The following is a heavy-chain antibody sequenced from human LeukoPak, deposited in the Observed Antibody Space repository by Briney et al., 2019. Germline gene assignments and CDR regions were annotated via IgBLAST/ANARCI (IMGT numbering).Heavy chain of an antibody. CDR3: ARDQINNYYYYGMDV. J-gene: IGHJ6*02. CDR1: GGSISNYY. CDR2: LSYSGNT. V-gene: IGHV4-59*12. Sequence: SETLSLTCTVSGGSISNYYWSWIRQPPGKGLEWIGYLSYSGNTNYNPSLKSRVTTSVDTSKNQFSLQLNSVTPEDTAVYYCARDQINNYYYYGMDVWGQGTTVTVSS. D-gene: IGHD2/OR15-2a*01.